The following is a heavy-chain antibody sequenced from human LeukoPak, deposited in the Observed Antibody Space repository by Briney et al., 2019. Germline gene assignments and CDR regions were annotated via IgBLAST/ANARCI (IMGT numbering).Heavy chain of an antibody. CDR1: GGSISSCY. Sequence: SVTLSLTCTVSGGSISSCYWSWIRQPPGKGLEWIGYIYYSGSTNYNPSLKSRVTISVDTSKNQFSLKLSSVTAADTAVYYCARGQRGYSSSWYDYWGQGTLVTVSS. V-gene: IGHV4-59*01. D-gene: IGHD6-13*01. J-gene: IGHJ4*02. CDR3: ARGQRGYSSSWYDY. CDR2: IYYSGST.